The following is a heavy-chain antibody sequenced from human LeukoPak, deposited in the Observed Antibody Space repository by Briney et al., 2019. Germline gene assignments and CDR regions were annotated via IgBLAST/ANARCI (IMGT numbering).Heavy chain of an antibody. J-gene: IGHJ6*03. CDR2: INHSGST. CDR3: ARAYMGSSSSTYMDV. CDR1: GGSFSGYY. V-gene: IGHV4-34*01. D-gene: IGHD6-13*01. Sequence: PSETLSLTCAVYGGSFSGYYWSWIRQPPGKGLEWIGEINHSGSTNYNPSLKSRVTISVDTSKNQFSLKLSSVTAADTAVYYCARAYMGSSSSTYMDVWGKGTTVTVSS.